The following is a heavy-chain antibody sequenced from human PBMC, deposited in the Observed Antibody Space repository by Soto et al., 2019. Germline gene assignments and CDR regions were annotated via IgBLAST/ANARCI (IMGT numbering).Heavy chain of an antibody. CDR1: GGSISSGGYY. J-gene: IGHJ6*02. Sequence: SETLSLSCTVSGGSISSGGYYWSWIRQHPGKGLEWIGYIYYSGSTYYNPSLKSRVTISVDTSTNQFSLKLTSVTAADTAVYYCARPAMVRGVVRYYPYDMDVWGQGITVTVSS. V-gene: IGHV4-31*03. CDR3: ARPAMVRGVVRYYPYDMDV. CDR2: IYYSGST. D-gene: IGHD3-10*01.